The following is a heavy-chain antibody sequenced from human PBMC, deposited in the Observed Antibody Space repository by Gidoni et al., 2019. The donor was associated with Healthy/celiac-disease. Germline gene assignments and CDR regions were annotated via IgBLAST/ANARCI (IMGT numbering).Heavy chain of an antibody. CDR2: ISGSGGST. V-gene: IGHV3-23*01. CDR3: AKDVPGDTAMLWDY. Sequence: EVQLLESGGGLVQPGGSLRLSCAASGFTFSSYAMSWVRQAPGKGLEWVAAISGSGGSTYYADAVKGRFTISRDNSKNTLYLQMNSLRAEDTAVYYCAKDVPGDTAMLWDYWGQGTLVTVSS. CDR1: GFTFSSYA. D-gene: IGHD5-18*01. J-gene: IGHJ4*02.